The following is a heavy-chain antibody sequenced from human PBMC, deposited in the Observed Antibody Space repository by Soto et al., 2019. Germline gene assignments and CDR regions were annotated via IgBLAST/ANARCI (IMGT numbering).Heavy chain of an antibody. CDR1: GFTFSSYV. CDR2: ISYDGSNK. Sequence: QVQLVESGGGVVQPGRSLRLSCAASGFTFSSYVMHWVRQAPGKGLEWVAVISYDGSNKYYADSVKGRFSISRDNSKNTLYLQMNSRRAEDTAVYYGARVGQLWWVDYWGQGTLVTVSS. D-gene: IGHD5-18*01. CDR3: ARVGQLWWVDY. V-gene: IGHV3-30-3*01. J-gene: IGHJ4*02.